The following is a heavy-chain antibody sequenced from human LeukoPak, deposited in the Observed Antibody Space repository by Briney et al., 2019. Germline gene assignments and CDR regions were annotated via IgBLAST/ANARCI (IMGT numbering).Heavy chain of an antibody. Sequence: SETLSLTCTVSGGSISSYYWSWIRQPPGKRLEWIGYIYYSGSANYNPSLKSRVTMSLDTSKNQFSLKLSSVTAADTAVYYCAREFCCGSYDYWGQGTLVTVSS. V-gene: IGHV4-59*13. J-gene: IGHJ4*02. D-gene: IGHD5-18*01. CDR2: IYYSGSA. CDR1: GGSISSYY. CDR3: AREFCCGSYDY.